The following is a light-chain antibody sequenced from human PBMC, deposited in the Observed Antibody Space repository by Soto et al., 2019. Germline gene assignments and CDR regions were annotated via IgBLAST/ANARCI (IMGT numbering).Light chain of an antibody. CDR3: QQYGSSYPWT. CDR1: QSVSSNY. V-gene: IGKV3-20*01. Sequence: IVLTQSPGPLSLSPGGRATLSCRVIQSVSSNYLAWYQQKPGQAPRLLIYGASSRATGIPDRFSGSGSGTDFTLTIRRLEPEDLAVYYCQQYGSSYPWTFGQGTKV. J-gene: IGKJ1*01. CDR2: GAS.